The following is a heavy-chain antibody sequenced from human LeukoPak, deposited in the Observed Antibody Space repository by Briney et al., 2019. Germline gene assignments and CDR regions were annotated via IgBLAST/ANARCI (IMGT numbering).Heavy chain of an antibody. Sequence: GGSLRLSCGASGFTFSHYAMNWVRQAPGQRLKCVAIISYGGNNQYYADSVKGRFTISRDNTKNTVYLQMNSLRPEDTAVYYCARDGRGAVAGFDYWGQGTLVTVSS. CDR2: ISYGGNNQ. J-gene: IGHJ4*02. D-gene: IGHD6-19*01. CDR3: ARDGRGAVAGFDY. V-gene: IGHV3-30-3*01. CDR1: GFTFSHYA.